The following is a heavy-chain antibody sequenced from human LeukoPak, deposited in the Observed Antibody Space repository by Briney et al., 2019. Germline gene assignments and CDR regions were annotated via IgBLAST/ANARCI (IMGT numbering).Heavy chain of an antibody. D-gene: IGHD2-2*01. J-gene: IGHJ4*02. V-gene: IGHV4-4*02. CDR3: AMRRGFHCSSTSCYGGFDFDY. CDR1: GGSFSSANW. CDR2: VYHSGDT. Sequence: PSETLSFTCGVSGGSFSSANWWIWVRQPPGKGLEWIREVYHSGDTNYNPSLKSRVTISVDKSKSQFSLSLRSVTAADTAVYYCAMRRGFHCSSTSCYGGFDFDYWGQGALITVSS.